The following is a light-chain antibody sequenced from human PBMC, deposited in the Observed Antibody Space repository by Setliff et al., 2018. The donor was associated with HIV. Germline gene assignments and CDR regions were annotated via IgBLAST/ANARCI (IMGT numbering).Light chain of an antibody. V-gene: IGLV2-23*02. CDR2: EVT. CDR3: CSYAGYSSFV. CDR1: SSDVGNYNL. J-gene: IGLJ3*02. Sequence: QPASVSGSPGQSITISCTGTSSDVGNYNLVSWFQQHPGKAPKLIIYEVTKRPSGVSNRFSGSKSGNTASLTISGLQAEDEADYYCCSYAGYSSFVFGGGTKVTVL.